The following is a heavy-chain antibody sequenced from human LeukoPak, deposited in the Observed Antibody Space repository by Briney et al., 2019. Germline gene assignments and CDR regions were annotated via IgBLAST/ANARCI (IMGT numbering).Heavy chain of an antibody. Sequence: GASVKVSCKASGYTFTSYYMHWVRQAPGQGLEWMGRIIPIFGTANYAQKFQGRVTITTDESTSTAYMELSSLRSEDTAVYYCARDKQQPYTNWFDLWGQGTLVTVSS. CDR3: ARDKQQPYTNWFDL. CDR1: GYTFTSYY. V-gene: IGHV1-69*05. J-gene: IGHJ5*02. CDR2: IIPIFGTA. D-gene: IGHD6-13*01.